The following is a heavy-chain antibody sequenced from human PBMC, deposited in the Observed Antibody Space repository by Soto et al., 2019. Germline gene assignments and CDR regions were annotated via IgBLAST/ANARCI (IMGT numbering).Heavy chain of an antibody. CDR3: ARGMRYSESRFDY. CDR1: GGSFSGYY. D-gene: IGHD1-26*01. CDR2: INHSGST. Sequence: PSETLSLTCAVYGGSFSGYYWSWIRQPPGKGLEWIGEINHSGSTNYNPSLKSRVTISVDTSKNQFSLKLSSVTAADTAVYYCARGMRYSESRFDYWGQGTLVTVSS. V-gene: IGHV4-34*01. J-gene: IGHJ4*02.